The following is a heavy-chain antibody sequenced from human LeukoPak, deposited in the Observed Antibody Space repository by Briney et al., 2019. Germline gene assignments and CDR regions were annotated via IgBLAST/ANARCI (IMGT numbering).Heavy chain of an antibody. CDR2: INPKTGGK. V-gene: IGHV1-2*02. CDR3: ATSTLGADGFDI. D-gene: IGHD3-16*01. Sequence: ASVKVSCKSSGYSFTGYYMHWMRQPPGQGLEWMGWINPKTGGKNNAHKFQGRLTMTRDTSINTAYMELSRLGADDAPLYYCATSTLGADGFDIWGQGTMVTVSS. J-gene: IGHJ3*02. CDR1: GYSFTGYY.